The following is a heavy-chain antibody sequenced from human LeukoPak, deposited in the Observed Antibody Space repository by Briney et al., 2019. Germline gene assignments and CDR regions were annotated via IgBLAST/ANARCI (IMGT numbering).Heavy chain of an antibody. Sequence: GASVKVSCKASGYTFTSYYMHWVRQAPGQGLEWMGIINPSGGSTNYAQKFQGRVTLTRDTSTSTLYMELSSLRSEDTAVYYCARRLRLIDNWFDPWGQGTLVTVSS. D-gene: IGHD5-12*01. CDR2: INPSGGST. CDR3: ARRLRLIDNWFDP. V-gene: IGHV1-46*01. CDR1: GYTFTSYY. J-gene: IGHJ5*02.